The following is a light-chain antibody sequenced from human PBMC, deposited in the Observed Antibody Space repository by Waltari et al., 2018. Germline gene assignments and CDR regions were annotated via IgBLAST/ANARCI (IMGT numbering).Light chain of an antibody. Sequence: DIVLTQSPDSLAVSLGERANINCKSSQSVLSSSDNKNYLAWLQQKPGQPPKLLIYWASTRESGVPDRFSGSGSGTDFTLTISSPQVEDVALYYCHQYYSAPITFGQGTRLEIK. CDR1: QSVLSSSDNKNY. J-gene: IGKJ5*01. CDR2: WAS. CDR3: HQYYSAPIT. V-gene: IGKV4-1*01.